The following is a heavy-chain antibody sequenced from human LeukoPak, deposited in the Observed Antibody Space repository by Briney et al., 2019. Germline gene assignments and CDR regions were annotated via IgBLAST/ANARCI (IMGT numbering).Heavy chain of an antibody. CDR3: ARDPDPHDYGDYEEGFWYYYAMDV. Sequence: AGSLRLSCAASGFTLSTYSMNWVRQAPGKGLEWVSSITSSSSYYADSVKGRFTISRDNAKNSLFLQMNSLRAEDTAVYFCARDPDPHDYGDYEEGFWYYYAMDVWGKGATVTVSS. J-gene: IGHJ6*04. CDR2: ITSSSSY. V-gene: IGHV3-21*01. CDR1: GFTLSTYS. D-gene: IGHD4-17*01.